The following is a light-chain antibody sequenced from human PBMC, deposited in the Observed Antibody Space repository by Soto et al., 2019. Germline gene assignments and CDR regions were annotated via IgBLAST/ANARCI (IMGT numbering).Light chain of an antibody. CDR1: SSNIGNNY. CDR3: GTWDGSLPGEV. V-gene: IGLV1-51*01. Sequence: QSVLTQSPSVSAAPGQKVTISCSGSSSNIGNNYVSWYQQLPGTAPKLLIYDNNKRPSGIPDRFSGSKSGTSGTLDITGLQTGDEADYYCGTWDGSLPGEVVGGGTQLTVL. J-gene: IGLJ2*01. CDR2: DNN.